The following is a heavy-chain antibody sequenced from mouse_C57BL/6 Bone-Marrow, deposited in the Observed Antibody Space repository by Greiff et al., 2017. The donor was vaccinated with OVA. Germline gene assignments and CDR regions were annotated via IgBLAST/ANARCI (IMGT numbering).Heavy chain of an antibody. CDR2: IWSGGST. D-gene: IGHD1-1*02. Sequence: QVQLKESGPGLVQPSQSLSITCTVSGFSLTSSGVHWVRQSPGKGLEWLGVIWSGGSTDYNAAFISRLSISKDNSKSQVFFKMNSLQADDTAIYYCAKGGDVGFAYWGQGTLVTVSA. J-gene: IGHJ3*01. V-gene: IGHV2-2*01. CDR3: AKGGDVGFAY. CDR1: GFSLTSSG.